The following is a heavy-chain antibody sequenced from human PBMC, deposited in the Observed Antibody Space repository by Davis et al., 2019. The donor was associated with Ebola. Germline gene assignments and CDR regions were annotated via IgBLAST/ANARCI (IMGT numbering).Heavy chain of an antibody. CDR2: INPNSGGT. Sequence: ASVKVSCKASGYTFTGYYMHWVRQAPGQGLEWMGWINPNSGGTNYAQKFQGRVTMTRDTSISTAYMELSRLRSDDTAVYYCARAQPYSSSLAADYWGQGTLVTVSS. D-gene: IGHD6-6*01. CDR3: ARAQPYSSSLAADY. CDR1: GYTFTGYY. J-gene: IGHJ4*02. V-gene: IGHV1-2*02.